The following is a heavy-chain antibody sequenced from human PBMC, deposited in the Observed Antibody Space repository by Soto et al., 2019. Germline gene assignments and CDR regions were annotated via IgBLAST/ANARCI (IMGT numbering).Heavy chain of an antibody. Sequence: QEQLVQSGAEVKKPGASVKVSCKASGYSFTSSYMHWLRQAPGQGPEWMGMINPNDGTTTNAQRFQGRVTLTTDTSTTSVYMELSSLRSEDTAVYYCAKVFVSGQLPNHYYYGVDVCGQGTTVTVSS. CDR3: AKVFVSGQLPNHYYYGVDV. CDR1: GYSFTSSY. CDR2: INPNDGTT. V-gene: IGHV1-46*01. D-gene: IGHD6-6*01. J-gene: IGHJ6*02.